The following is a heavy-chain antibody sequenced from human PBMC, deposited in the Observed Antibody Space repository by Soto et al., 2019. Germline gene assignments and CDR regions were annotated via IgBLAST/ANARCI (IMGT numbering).Heavy chain of an antibody. CDR2: ISGDGSST. J-gene: IGHJ4*02. CDR1: GFTFTTYY. V-gene: IGHV3-74*01. Sequence: EVHLVESGGGLVQPGGSLRLSCAASGFTFTTYYMHWVRQAPGKGLVWVSRISGDGSSTDYADSVKGRFTPSRDNARNTLSLQMRSLRVEHTAVYYCARGGRGGFDYWGQGVLVTVSS. D-gene: IGHD3-16*01. CDR3: ARGGRGGFDY.